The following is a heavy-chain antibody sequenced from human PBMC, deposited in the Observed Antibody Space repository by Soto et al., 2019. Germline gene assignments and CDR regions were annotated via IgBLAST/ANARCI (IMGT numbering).Heavy chain of an antibody. V-gene: IGHV1-18*04. D-gene: IGHD6-6*01. CDR2: IGAFNGNT. CDR1: GYTFSSYG. J-gene: IGHJ6*02. Sequence: QVQLVQSGAEVKKPGASVKVSCKASGYTFSSYGITWVRQAPGQGLEWMGWIGAFNGNTNYAQKFQGRVTMTTDTSTSTAYMEVRSLRPDDTAVYYCARDKPQQIVGYNYYYGLDVWGQGTTVTVSS. CDR3: ARDKPQQIVGYNYYYGLDV.